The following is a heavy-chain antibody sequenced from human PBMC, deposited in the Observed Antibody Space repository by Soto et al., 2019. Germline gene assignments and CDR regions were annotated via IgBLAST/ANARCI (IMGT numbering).Heavy chain of an antibody. V-gene: IGHV5-51*01. CDR2: IYPRDSDT. CDR1: AYSFTRYW. Sequence: PGESRQISSNGSAYSFTRYWIGWVRQMLEKGLEWMGIIYPRDSDTRYSPSFQGQVTISADKSISTAYLQWSSLKASDTAMYYCARWRESTAVFSYSGQGTPVLVSS. J-gene: IGHJ4*02. CDR3: ARWRESTAVFSY. D-gene: IGHD2-8*02.